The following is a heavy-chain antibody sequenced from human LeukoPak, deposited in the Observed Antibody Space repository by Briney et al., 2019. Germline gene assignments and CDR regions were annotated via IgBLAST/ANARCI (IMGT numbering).Heavy chain of an antibody. CDR3: ARDCLFRSSQDY. Sequence: SETLTLTCTVSGGSISSYYWSWIRQPAGKGLEWIGRIYTSGSTNYNPSLKSRVTMSVDTSKNQFSLKLSSVTAADTAVYYCARDCLFRSSQDYWGQGTLVTVSS. CDR2: IYTSGST. CDR1: GGSISSYY. J-gene: IGHJ4*02. V-gene: IGHV4-4*07. D-gene: IGHD1-26*01.